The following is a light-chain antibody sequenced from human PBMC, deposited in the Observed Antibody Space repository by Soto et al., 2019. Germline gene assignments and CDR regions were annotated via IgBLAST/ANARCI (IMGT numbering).Light chain of an antibody. Sequence: DIQMTPCPSSLSSSVGDRVPITCQASPGISTYLNWYQQKPGKAAKLLIFAASSLQSGVPSRFSGSRSGPDFTLTISSLQPEDFATYYCKKSYSSPPTIGQGNKVDI. CDR2: AAS. CDR3: KKSYSSPPT. V-gene: IGKV1-39*01. CDR1: PGISTY. J-gene: IGKJ1*01.